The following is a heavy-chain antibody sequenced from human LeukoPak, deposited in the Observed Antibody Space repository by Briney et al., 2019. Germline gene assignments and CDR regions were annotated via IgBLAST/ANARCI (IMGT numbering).Heavy chain of an antibody. V-gene: IGHV3-33*06. CDR3: ANDSIPVAGRDCFFDS. J-gene: IGHJ5*01. D-gene: IGHD6-19*01. CDR1: GFTFSSYG. CDR2: IFYDGSNM. Sequence: GRSLGLSCAASGFTFSSYGMHWVRQVPGKGLEWVALIFYDGSNMLYADSVKGRFTISRDNSRDTLYLQMNSVRVDDTAVYYCANDSIPVAGRDCFFDSWGQGTLVTVSS.